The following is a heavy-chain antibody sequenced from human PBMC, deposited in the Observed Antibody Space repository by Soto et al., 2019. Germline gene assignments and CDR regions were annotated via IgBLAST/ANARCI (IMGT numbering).Heavy chain of an antibody. Sequence: EVQLLESGGGLVQPGGSLRLSCAASAASGFTFSNYAMSWVRQAPGKGLEWVSTISGSGGTTYYADSVKGRFTISRDTSKNTLYLHMNSLRAEDTAVYFCAKAPYSSGWYWFDPWGQGTLVTVSS. V-gene: IGHV3-23*01. CDR3: AKAPYSSGWYWFDP. J-gene: IGHJ5*02. D-gene: IGHD6-19*01. CDR1: GFTFSNYA. CDR2: ISGSGGTT.